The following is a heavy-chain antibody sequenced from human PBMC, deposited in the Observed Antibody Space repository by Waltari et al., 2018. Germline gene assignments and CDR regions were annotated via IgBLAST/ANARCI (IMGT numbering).Heavy chain of an antibody. D-gene: IGHD2-2*01. J-gene: IGHJ6*02. CDR2: IIPIFGTA. Sequence: QVQLVQSGAEVKKPGSSVKVSCKASGGTFSSYAISWVRQAPGHGPEWMGGIIPIFGTANSAQKVQGRVTITADESTSTAYMELSSLRSEDTAVYYCARGTLVVVPAAQIAYYYYGMDVWGQGTTVTVSS. CDR3: ARGTLVVVPAAQIAYYYYGMDV. CDR1: GGTFSSYA. V-gene: IGHV1-69*01.